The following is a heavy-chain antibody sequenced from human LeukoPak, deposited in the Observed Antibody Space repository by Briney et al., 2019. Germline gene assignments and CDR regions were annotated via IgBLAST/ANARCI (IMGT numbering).Heavy chain of an antibody. CDR1: GGSIRSTTYY. CDR2: IYYSGNT. V-gene: IGHV4-39*07. Sequence: NPSETLSLTCSVSGGSIRSTTYYWGWIRQPPGKGLEWIGSIYYSGNTYYSPSLMSRVTISVDTSKNQSSLNLSSVTAADTAVYFCARAPHFFDTSGSRYYFDYWGQGALVTVSS. D-gene: IGHD3-22*01. J-gene: IGHJ4*02. CDR3: ARAPHFFDTSGSRYYFDY.